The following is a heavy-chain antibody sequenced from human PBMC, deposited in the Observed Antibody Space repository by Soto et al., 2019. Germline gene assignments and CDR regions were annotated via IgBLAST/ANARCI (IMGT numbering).Heavy chain of an antibody. J-gene: IGHJ6*02. CDR3: AHTRITMVRVLGWGGMDV. CDR1: GFSLSTSGVG. CDR2: IYWDDDK. Sequence: QITLKESGPTLVKPTQTLTLTCTFSGFSLSTSGVGVGWIRQPPGKALEWLALIYWDDDKRYSPSLKSRLTTTKDTSKNQVVLTMTNMDPVDTATYYCAHTRITMVRVLGWGGMDVWGQGTTVTVSS. V-gene: IGHV2-5*02. D-gene: IGHD3-10*01.